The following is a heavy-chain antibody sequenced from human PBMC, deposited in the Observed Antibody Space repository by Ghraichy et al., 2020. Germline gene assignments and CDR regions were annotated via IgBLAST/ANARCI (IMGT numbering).Heavy chain of an antibody. V-gene: IGHV3-13*01. D-gene: IGHD6-19*01. J-gene: IGHJ4*02. CDR3: ARGGSGWSFDH. CDR2: IGTSGDT. Sequence: GGSLRLSCAASGFTFSSYDMHWVRQATGKGLEWVSTIGTSGDTYYAGSVKGRFTISRANAKSSLYLQVNSLRAGDTSVYYCARGGSGWSFDHWGQGTLVTVSS. CDR1: GFTFSSYD.